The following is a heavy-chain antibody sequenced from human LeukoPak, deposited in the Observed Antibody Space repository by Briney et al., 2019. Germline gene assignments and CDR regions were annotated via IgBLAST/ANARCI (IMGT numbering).Heavy chain of an antibody. V-gene: IGHV3-7*03. Sequence: GGSLRLSCAASGFTFSSYWMNWARQAPGKGLEWVASINHNGYVNYYVDSVKGRFTISRDNAKNSLYLQMSNLRAEDTAVYFCARGGGLDVWGQGATVTVSS. CDR2: INHNGYVN. D-gene: IGHD3-16*01. CDR3: ARGGGLDV. CDR1: GFTFSSYW. J-gene: IGHJ6*02.